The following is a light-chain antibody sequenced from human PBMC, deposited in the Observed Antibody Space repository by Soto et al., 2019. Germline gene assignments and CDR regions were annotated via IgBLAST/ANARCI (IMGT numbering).Light chain of an antibody. J-gene: IGLJ1*01. V-gene: IGLV2-14*01. CDR2: EVN. CDR1: SSDVGGYNY. CDR3: SSFTSSRTDV. Sequence: QSVLTQPASVSGSPGQSITITCTGTSSDVGGYNYVSWYQQHPGKAPKLMIDEVNNRPSGVSNRFSGSKSGNTASLTISGLQAEDEADYYCSSFTSSRTDVFGTGTKVTVL.